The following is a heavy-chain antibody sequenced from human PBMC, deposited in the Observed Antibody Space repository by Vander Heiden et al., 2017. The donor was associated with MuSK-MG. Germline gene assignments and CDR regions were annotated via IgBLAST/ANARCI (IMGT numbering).Heavy chain of an antibody. J-gene: IGHJ6*03. CDR2: ISSSGSTI. D-gene: IGHD3-10*01. V-gene: IGHV3-48*03. CDR1: GFTFSSYE. CDR3: AREGLLWFRELDYYYYMDV. Sequence: EVQLVESGGGLVQLGGSLRLSCAASGFTFSSYEMNWVRQAPGKGLEWVSYISSSGSTIYYADSVKGRFTISRDNAKNSLYLQMNSLRAEDTAVYYCAREGLLWFRELDYYYYMDVWGKGTTVTVSS.